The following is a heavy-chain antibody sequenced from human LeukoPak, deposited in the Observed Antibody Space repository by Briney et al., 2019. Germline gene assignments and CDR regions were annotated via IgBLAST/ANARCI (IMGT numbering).Heavy chain of an antibody. J-gene: IGHJ4*02. CDR2: IYHTGST. D-gene: IGHD4-17*01. V-gene: IGHV4-30-2*01. Sequence: PSETLSLTCSVSGVSISSDGYYWSWARQLPGKGLEWIGYIYHTGSTYYNPSLKSRVTMAVDRSKNQFSLKLTSMTTADTAVYYCAVGRRVTIADYWGQGTLVTVSS. CDR1: GVSISSDGYY. CDR3: AVGRRVTIADY.